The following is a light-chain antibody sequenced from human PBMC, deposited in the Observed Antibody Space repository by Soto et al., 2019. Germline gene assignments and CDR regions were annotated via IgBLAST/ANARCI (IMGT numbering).Light chain of an antibody. Sequence: QSVLTQPPSASGSPGQSVTISCTGTSSDVGGYNYVSWYQQHPGKAPKLMIYEVSKRPSGVPDRFSGSKSGNTASLTVSGLQAEDEADYYCSSYAGEEFYVFGTGTQLTVL. V-gene: IGLV2-8*01. CDR3: SSYAGEEFYV. CDR2: EVS. J-gene: IGLJ1*01. CDR1: SSDVGGYNY.